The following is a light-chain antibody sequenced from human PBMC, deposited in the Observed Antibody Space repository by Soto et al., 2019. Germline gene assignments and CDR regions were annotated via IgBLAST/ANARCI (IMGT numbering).Light chain of an antibody. CDR3: SSYTTSNTFDV. Sequence: QSALTQPASVSGSAGQSITISCTGTDSDVGGYNYVSWYQHHPGKAPKLMIYEVTNRPTRVSNRFSGSKSGNTASLTISGLQAEDEADYYCSSYTTSNTFDVFGTGTKVTVL. CDR1: DSDVGGYNY. J-gene: IGLJ1*01. CDR2: EVT. V-gene: IGLV2-14*01.